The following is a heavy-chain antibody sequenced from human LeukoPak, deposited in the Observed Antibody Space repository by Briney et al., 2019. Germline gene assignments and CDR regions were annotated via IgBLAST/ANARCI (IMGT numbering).Heavy chain of an antibody. CDR3: AKPARTDYADY. CDR2: ISSSSSHI. D-gene: IGHD1-14*01. CDR1: GFTFSSFS. Sequence: GGSLRLSCAASGFTFSSFSMNWVRQAPGKGLEWVSSISSSSSHIYYADSVRGRFTISRDNSKNTLYLQMNSLRVEDTAVYYCAKPARTDYADYWGQGTLVTVSS. V-gene: IGHV3-21*04. J-gene: IGHJ4*02.